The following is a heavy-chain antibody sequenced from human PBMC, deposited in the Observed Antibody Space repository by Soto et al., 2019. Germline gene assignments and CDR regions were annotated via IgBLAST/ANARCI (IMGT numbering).Heavy chain of an antibody. CDR2: VYYSGST. Sequence: SEILSLTCTVSGGSISGFFWSWIRQPPGKGLEWIGYVYYSGSTNYNPSLKSRITISQDTSKNQFSLELRSLRSGDTAVYYCARTSAAQSEDYFDYWGQGTLVTVSS. D-gene: IGHD6-25*01. CDR3: ARTSAAQSEDYFDY. CDR1: GGSISGFF. V-gene: IGHV4-59*08. J-gene: IGHJ4*02.